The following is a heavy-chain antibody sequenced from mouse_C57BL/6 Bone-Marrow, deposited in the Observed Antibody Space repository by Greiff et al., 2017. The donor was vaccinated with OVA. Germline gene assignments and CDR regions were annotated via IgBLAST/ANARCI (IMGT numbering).Heavy chain of an antibody. CDR3: ASRAYYDDDYFDY. D-gene: IGHD2-4*01. V-gene: IGHV1-50*01. CDR2: IDPSDSYT. Sequence: VQLQQPGAELVKPGASVKLSCKASGYTFTSYWMKWVKQGPGQGLEWIGEIDPSDSYTNYNQKFKGKATLTVDTSSSTAYMQLSSLTSEDAAVYYCASRAYYDDDYFDYWGQGTTLTVSS. CDR1: GYTFTSYW. J-gene: IGHJ2*01.